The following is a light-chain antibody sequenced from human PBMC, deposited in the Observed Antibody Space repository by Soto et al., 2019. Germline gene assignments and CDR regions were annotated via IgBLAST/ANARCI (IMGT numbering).Light chain of an antibody. CDR1: QSVSSSY. Sequence: EIVLTQSPGTLSLSPGERATLSCRASQSVSSSYLAWYQQKPGQAPRLLIYGASSRATGIPDRFSGSGSGTDFTLRISRLEPVDVAVYYCQHARPFGPGTRVDIK. V-gene: IGKV3-20*01. CDR3: QHARP. J-gene: IGKJ3*01. CDR2: GAS.